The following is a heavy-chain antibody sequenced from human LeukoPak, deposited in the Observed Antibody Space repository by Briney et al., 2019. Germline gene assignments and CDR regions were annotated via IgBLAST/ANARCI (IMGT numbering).Heavy chain of an antibody. CDR1: GFTFSSYA. CDR2: ISGSGGST. J-gene: IGHJ5*02. D-gene: IGHD3-10*01. V-gene: IGHV3-23*01. CDR3: AREYGPGSYYYGS. Sequence: GGSLRLSCAASGFTFSSYAMSWVRQAPGKGLEWVSAISGSGGSTYYADSVKGRFTISRDNSKNTLYLQMNSLRAEDTAIYYCAREYGPGSYYYGSWGQGTLVTVSS.